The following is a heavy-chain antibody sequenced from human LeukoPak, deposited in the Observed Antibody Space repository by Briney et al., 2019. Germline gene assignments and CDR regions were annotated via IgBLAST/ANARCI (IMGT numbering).Heavy chain of an antibody. D-gene: IGHD6-13*01. Sequence: GGSLRLSCAASGFTFSSYSMNWVRQAPGKGLEWVSSISSSSSYIYYADSVKGRFTISRDNAKNSLYLQMNSLRAEDTAMYYCASSEGQQAYGMDVWGQGTTVTVSS. CDR3: ASSEGQQAYGMDV. CDR1: GFTFSSYS. V-gene: IGHV3-21*01. CDR2: ISSSSSYI. J-gene: IGHJ6*02.